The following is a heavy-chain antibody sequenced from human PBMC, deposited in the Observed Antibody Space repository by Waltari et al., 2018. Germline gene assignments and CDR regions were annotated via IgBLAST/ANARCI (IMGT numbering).Heavy chain of an antibody. V-gene: IGHV3-21*01. D-gene: IGHD1-26*01. J-gene: IGHJ4*02. Sequence: EVQLVESGGGLVKPGGSLRLSCAASGFTFSSYSMNWVRQAPGKGLEWVSSISSSSSYRYYADSVKGRFTISRDNAKNSLYLQMNSLRAEDTAVYYCARDIGKNDYWGQGTLVTVSS. CDR3: ARDIGKNDY. CDR2: ISSSSSYR. CDR1: GFTFSSYS.